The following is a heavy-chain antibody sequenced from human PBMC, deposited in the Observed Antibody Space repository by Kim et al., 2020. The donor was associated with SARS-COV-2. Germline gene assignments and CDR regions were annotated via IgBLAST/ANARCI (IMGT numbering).Heavy chain of an antibody. J-gene: IGHJ5*02. V-gene: IGHV4-61*01. CDR2: IYYSGST. Sequence: SETLSLTCTVSGGSVSSGSYYWSWIRQPPGKGLEWIGYIYYSGSTNYNPSLKSRVTISVDTSKNQFSLKLSSVTAADTAVYYCAREIPTYYYDPWGQGTLVTVSS. CDR3: AREIPTYYYDP. CDR1: GGSVSSGSYY. D-gene: IGHD3-22*01.